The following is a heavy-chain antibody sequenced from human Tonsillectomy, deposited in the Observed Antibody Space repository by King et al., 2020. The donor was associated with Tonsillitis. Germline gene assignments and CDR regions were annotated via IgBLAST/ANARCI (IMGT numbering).Heavy chain of an antibody. CDR1: GFTFSSYA. D-gene: IGHD3-22*01. CDR3: ARRRSDSSGDPVYYGMDV. J-gene: IGHJ6*02. CDR2: ISYDGSNK. Sequence: VQLVESGGGVVQPGRSLRLFCAASGFTFSSYAMHWVRQAPGKGLEWVAVISYDGSNKYYADSVKGRFTISRDNSKNTLYLQMNSLRAEDTAVYYCARRRSDSSGDPVYYGMDVWGQGTTVTVSS. V-gene: IGHV3-30*04.